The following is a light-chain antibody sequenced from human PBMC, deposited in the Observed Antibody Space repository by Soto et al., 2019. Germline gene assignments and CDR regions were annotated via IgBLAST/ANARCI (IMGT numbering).Light chain of an antibody. V-gene: IGKV1-8*01. Sequence: AIRMAQAPSSLSASTGDIVTITCRASQGISSYLAWYQQKPGKAPKLLIYAASTLQSGVPSRFSGSGSGTDFTLTISSLQPEDFATYYCLKDYNYPWKFGQGTKVDIK. CDR2: AAS. CDR3: LKDYNYPWK. J-gene: IGKJ1*01. CDR1: QGISSY.